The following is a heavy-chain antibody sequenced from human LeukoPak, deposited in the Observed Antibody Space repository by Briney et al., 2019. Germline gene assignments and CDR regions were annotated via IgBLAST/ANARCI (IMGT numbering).Heavy chain of an antibody. CDR3: ARAGLRYFDWLLSRYYGMDV. CDR1: GFTFSSYA. D-gene: IGHD3-9*01. V-gene: IGHV3-23*01. CDR2: ISGSGGST. J-gene: IGHJ6*02. Sequence: GGSLRLSCAASGFTFSSYAMSWVRQAPGKGLEWVSAISGSGGSTYYADSVKGRFTISRDNSKNTLYLQMNSLRAEDTAVYYCARAGLRYFDWLLSRYYGMDVWGQGTTVTVSS.